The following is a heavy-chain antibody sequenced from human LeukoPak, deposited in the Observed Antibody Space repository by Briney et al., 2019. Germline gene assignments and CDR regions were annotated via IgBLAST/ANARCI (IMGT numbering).Heavy chain of an antibody. CDR2: ISWNSGSI. CDR3: AKAYSSGWYGYFDY. Sequence: PGGSLRLSCAASGFTFDDYAMHWVRQAPGKGLEWVSGISWNSGSIGYADSVKGRFTISRDNAKNSLYLQMNSLRAEDMALYYCAKAYSSGWYGYFDYWGPGTLVTVSS. V-gene: IGHV3-9*03. CDR1: GFTFDDYA. J-gene: IGHJ4*02. D-gene: IGHD6-19*01.